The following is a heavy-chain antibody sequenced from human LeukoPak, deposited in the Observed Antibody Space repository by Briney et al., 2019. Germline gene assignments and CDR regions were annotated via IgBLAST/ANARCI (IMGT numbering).Heavy chain of an antibody. J-gene: IGHJ4*02. D-gene: IGHD2-2*01. CDR3: ARPLGYCSSISCSILGY. Sequence: GGSLRLSCEASGFTFSSYWLSWLRQAPGKGLEWVAVISYDGSNKYYADSVRGRFTISRDNSKNTLYVQMSSLRAEDTAVYYCARPLGYCSSISCSILGYWGQGTLVTVSS. V-gene: IGHV3-30-3*01. CDR2: ISYDGSNK. CDR1: GFTFSSYW.